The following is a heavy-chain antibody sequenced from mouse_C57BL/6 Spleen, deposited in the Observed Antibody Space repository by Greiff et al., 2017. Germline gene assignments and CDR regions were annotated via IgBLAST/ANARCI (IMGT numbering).Heavy chain of an antibody. CDR3: ARSGATVVADYYAMDY. CDR1: GYTFTSYW. Sequence: QVQLQQPGAELVKPGASVKLSCKASGYTFTSYWMHWVKQRPGRGLEWIGRIDPNSGGTKYNDKFKSKATLTVDKPSSTAYRQLSSLTSEDSAVYYCARSGATVVADYYAMDYWGQGTSVTVSS. CDR2: IDPNSGGT. D-gene: IGHD1-1*01. V-gene: IGHV1-72*01. J-gene: IGHJ4*01.